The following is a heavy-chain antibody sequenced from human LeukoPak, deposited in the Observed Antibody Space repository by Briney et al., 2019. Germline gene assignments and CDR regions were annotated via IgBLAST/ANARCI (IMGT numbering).Heavy chain of an antibody. CDR2: IKEDGSET. CDR1: GLIFSNYW. D-gene: IGHD3-16*01. CDR3: TRRLDD. Sequence: GGSLRLSCAASGLIFSNYWMTWVRQAPGKGLEWVANIKEDGSETYYVDSVKGRFTISRDNAQNSLYLQMNGLRVEDTAVYYCTRRLDDWGQGTLVTVSS. V-gene: IGHV3-7*01. J-gene: IGHJ4*02.